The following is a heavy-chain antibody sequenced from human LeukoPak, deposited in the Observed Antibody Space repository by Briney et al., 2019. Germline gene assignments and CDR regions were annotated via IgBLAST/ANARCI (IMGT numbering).Heavy chain of an antibody. CDR3: GRFGYVAGIDL. D-gene: IGHD6-19*01. Sequence: PGGSLRLSCAASGFSFNSYWMTWVRQPPGRGLEWVANIDPAGTDTYYVDPVKARFTISRDNAKNLVYLQMNTLRAEDTAVYSCGRFGYVAGIDLWGQGTLVTVSS. J-gene: IGHJ4*02. CDR1: GFSFNSYW. CDR2: IDPAGTDT. V-gene: IGHV3-7*01.